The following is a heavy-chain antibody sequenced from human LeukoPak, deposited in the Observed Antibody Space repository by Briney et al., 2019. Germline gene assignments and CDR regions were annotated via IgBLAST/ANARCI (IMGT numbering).Heavy chain of an antibody. CDR3: AKGDSSSWPYNWFDP. D-gene: IGHD6-13*01. CDR2: ISGSGGST. V-gene: IGHV3-23*01. J-gene: IGHJ5*02. Sequence: GGSLRLSCAASGFTFSSYAMSWVRQAPGKGLEWVSAISGSGGSTYYADSVKGHFTISRDNSKNTLYLQMNSLRAEDTAVYYCAKGDSSSWPYNWFDPWGQGTLVTVYS. CDR1: GFTFSSYA.